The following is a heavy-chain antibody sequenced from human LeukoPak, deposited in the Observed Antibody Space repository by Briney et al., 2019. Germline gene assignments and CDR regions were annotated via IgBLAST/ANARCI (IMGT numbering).Heavy chain of an antibody. V-gene: IGHV3-74*01. CDR2: VKSDGKNT. CDR1: GFPFNNYW. CDR3: ARPENRVYYYYGMDV. J-gene: IGHJ6*02. Sequence: PGGSLRLSCAASGFPFNNYWMYWVRQVLGKGLVCVSHVKSDGKNTSYADSVKGRFTISRDNANNTLYLQMNSLRAEDTAVYYCARPENRVYYYYGMDVWGQGTTVTVSS.